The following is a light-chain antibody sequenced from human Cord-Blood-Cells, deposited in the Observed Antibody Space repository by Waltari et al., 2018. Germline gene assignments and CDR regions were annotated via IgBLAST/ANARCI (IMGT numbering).Light chain of an antibody. CDR1: TGAVTSGYY. Sequence: QTVVTQEPSLTVSPGGTVTLTCASSTGAVTSGYYPNWFQQKPGQAPRALIYSTSNKDSWTPARFSGSRLGGKAALTLSGVQPEDEAEYYCLLYYGGAQPWVFGGGTKLTVL. CDR2: STS. J-gene: IGLJ3*02. CDR3: LLYYGGAQPWV. V-gene: IGLV7-43*01.